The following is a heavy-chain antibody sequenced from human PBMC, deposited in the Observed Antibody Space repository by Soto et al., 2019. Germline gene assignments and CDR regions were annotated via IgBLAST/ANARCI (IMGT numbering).Heavy chain of an antibody. CDR2: IKSKTDGGTT. Sequence: EVQLVESGGGLVKPGGSLRLSCAASGFTFSNAWMSWVRQAPGKGLEWVGRIKSKTDGGTTDYAAPVKGRFTISRDESKTTLYLKMNSLKAEDTALYYCTTGPPGGSTSFNDYYYYYMDVWGKGTTVTVSS. D-gene: IGHD2-2*01. CDR3: TTGPPGGSTSFNDYYYYYMDV. J-gene: IGHJ6*03. CDR1: GFTFSNAW. V-gene: IGHV3-15*01.